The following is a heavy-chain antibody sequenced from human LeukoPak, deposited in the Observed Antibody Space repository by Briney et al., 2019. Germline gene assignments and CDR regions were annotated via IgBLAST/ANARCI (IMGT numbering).Heavy chain of an antibody. V-gene: IGHV3-7*03. CDR1: GFTFSSYW. J-gene: IGHJ6*02. D-gene: IGHD3-16*01. CDR2: INHKGNVN. Sequence: GGSLRLSCAASGFTFSSYWMNWARQAPGKGLEWVASINHKGNVNYYVDSVKGRFTISRDNAKNSLYLQMSNLRAEDTAVYFCARGGGLDVWGQGATVTVSS. CDR3: ARGGGLDV.